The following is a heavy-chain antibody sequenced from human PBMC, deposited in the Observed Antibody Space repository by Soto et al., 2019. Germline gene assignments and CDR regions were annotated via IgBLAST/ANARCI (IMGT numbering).Heavy chain of an antibody. D-gene: IGHD1-26*01. CDR1: GGSISSRSYY. Sequence: QLQLQESGPGLVKPSETLSLTCTVSGGSISSRSYYWGWIRQPPGKGLEWIGSIYYSGSTYYNPSLKSRVTISVDTSKNQFSLKLSSVTAADTAVYYCARRRISGSYPFDYWGQGTLVTVSS. CDR3: ARRRISGSYPFDY. CDR2: IYYSGST. V-gene: IGHV4-39*01. J-gene: IGHJ4*02.